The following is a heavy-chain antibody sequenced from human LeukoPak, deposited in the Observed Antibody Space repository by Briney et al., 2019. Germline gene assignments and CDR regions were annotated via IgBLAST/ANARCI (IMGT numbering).Heavy chain of an antibody. J-gene: IGHJ4*02. CDR3: ARDGDYGTRSYYRGCIDS. V-gene: IGHV1-2*02. Sequence: GASVKVSCTTSGYSFTAFYIHWVRQAPGQGLEWMGWIHPRGGDTTYAHKFQGRVTMTRDPSTSTAYLDLSSLRSDDTAVYYCARDGDYGTRSYYRGCIDSWGQGTPVTVSP. CDR2: IHPRGGDT. D-gene: IGHD3-10*01. CDR1: GYSFTAFY.